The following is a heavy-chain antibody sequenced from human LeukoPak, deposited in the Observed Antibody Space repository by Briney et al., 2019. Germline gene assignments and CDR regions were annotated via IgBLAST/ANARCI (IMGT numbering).Heavy chain of an antibody. V-gene: IGHV3-48*04. D-gene: IGHD6-13*01. CDR3: AFARAGILAAAFDY. J-gene: IGHJ4*02. CDR2: ISSSTGTV. CDR1: GFTFSTYI. Sequence: TGGSLRLSCAASGFTFSTYIMNWVRQAPGKGLEWVSYISSSTGTVYYADSVEGRFTISRDNAKNSLYLQMNSLRAEDTAVYYCAFARAGILAAAFDYWGQGTLVTVSS.